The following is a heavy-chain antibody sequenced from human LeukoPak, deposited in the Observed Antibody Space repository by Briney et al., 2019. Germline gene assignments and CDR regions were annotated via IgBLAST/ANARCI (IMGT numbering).Heavy chain of an antibody. Sequence: ASVKVSCTASGYTFTSYYMHWVRQAPGQGLEWMGIINPSGGSTSYAQKFQGRVTMTRDMSTSTVYMELSSLRSEDTAVYYCARDLLYGSDIGPLPRGWFDPWGQGTLVTVSS. CDR2: INPSGGST. CDR3: ARDLLYGSDIGPLPRGWFDP. J-gene: IGHJ5*02. V-gene: IGHV1-46*01. CDR1: GYTFTSYY. D-gene: IGHD3-10*01.